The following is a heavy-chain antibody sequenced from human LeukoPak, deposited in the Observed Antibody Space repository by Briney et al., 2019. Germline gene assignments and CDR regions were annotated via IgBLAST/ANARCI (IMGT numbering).Heavy chain of an antibody. V-gene: IGHV3-11*01. D-gene: IGHD2-2*02. J-gene: IGHJ5*02. CDR3: ARDNGYCSRTSCYIWFDP. Sequence: VGSLRLSFAASGFTFSDYYMSLSLHAPGKGLGWVSYISSSGSTIYYADSLNGRFTISRDNATKSLSLQMNTLGADATAVSYCARDNGYCSRTSCYIWFDPWGQGTLVTVSS. CDR2: ISSSGSTI. CDR1: GFTFSDYY.